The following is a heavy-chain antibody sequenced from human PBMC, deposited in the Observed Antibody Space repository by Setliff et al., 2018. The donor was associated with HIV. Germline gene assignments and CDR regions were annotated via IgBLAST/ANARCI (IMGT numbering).Heavy chain of an antibody. V-gene: IGHV4-34*01. CDR1: GESFTNYF. CDR3: AREDTTGYYSLSAFDI. J-gene: IGHJ3*02. D-gene: IGHD3-22*01. Sequence: SETLSLTCAVYGESFTNYFWSWIRQSPGKGLEWIGEINHSGRTKYNPSLKSRVTMSVDTSKNQFSLKLKSVTAADTAVYYCAREDTTGYYSLSAFDIWGQGTLVT. CDR2: INHSGRT.